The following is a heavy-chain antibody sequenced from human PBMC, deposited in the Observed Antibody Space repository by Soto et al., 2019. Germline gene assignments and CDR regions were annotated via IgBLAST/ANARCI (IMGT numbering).Heavy chain of an antibody. D-gene: IGHD6-13*01. CDR3: AREGGAYSSSQDAFDI. J-gene: IGHJ3*02. CDR1: GGTFSSYA. CDR2: IIPIFGTA. V-gene: IGHV1-69*01. Sequence: QVQLVQSGAEVKKPGSSVKVSCKASGGTFSSYAISWVRQAPGQGLEWMGGIIPIFGTANYAQKFKGRVTITADESTSTAYMELSSLRSEDTAVYYCAREGGAYSSSQDAFDIWGQGTMVTVSS.